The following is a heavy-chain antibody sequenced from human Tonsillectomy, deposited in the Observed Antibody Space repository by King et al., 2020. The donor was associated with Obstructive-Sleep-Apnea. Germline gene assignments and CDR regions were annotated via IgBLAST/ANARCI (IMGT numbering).Heavy chain of an antibody. CDR2: INHSGST. D-gene: IGHD6-13*01. J-gene: IGHJ5*02. CDR3: ARGSGAAAVNWFDP. Sequence: VQLQQWGAGLLKPSETLSLTCAVFGGSFSDYYWSWIRQPPGKGLEWIGEINHSGSTNYNPSLKSRVAISADTSQNQFSLKLTSVTAADTAVYYCARGSGAAAVNWFDPWGQGTLVTVSS. CDR1: GGSFSDYY. V-gene: IGHV4-34*01.